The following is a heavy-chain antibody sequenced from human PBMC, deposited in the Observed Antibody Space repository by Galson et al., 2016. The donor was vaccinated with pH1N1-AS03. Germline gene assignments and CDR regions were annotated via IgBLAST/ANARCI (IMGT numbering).Heavy chain of an antibody. CDR3: ARRVRAGVAPFRGGWRLFGL. Sequence: PALVKPTQTLIVTCSFSGFSLRTRGMCVNWIRQPPGKPLEWLARIDWDDEKYYTTSLKTRLTIYKDTSKNQVVLTLTNVDPVDTGTYYCARRVRAGVAPFRGGWRLFGLWGRRTLVTGSS. CDR2: IDWDDEK. D-gene: IGHD3-3*01. CDR1: GFSLRTRGMC. J-gene: IGHJ2*01. V-gene: IGHV2-70*11.